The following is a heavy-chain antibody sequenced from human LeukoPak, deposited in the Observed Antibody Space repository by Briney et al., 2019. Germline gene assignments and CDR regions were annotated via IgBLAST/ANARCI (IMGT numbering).Heavy chain of an antibody. CDR2: ISGSGGRT. V-gene: IGHV3-23*01. CDR3: AKGSPHSSGWYGYFDY. CDR1: GFSFSNYA. J-gene: IGHJ4*02. D-gene: IGHD6-19*01. Sequence: GGSLRLSCAASGFSFSNYAMNWVRQAPGKGLEWVSGISGSGGRTYYADSVKGRFTISRDNAKNSLYLQMNSLRAEDTALYYCAKGSPHSSGWYGYFDYWGQGTLVTVSS.